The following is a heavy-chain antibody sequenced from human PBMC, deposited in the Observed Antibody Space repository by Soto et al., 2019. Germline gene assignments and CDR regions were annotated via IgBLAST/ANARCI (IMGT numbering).Heavy chain of an antibody. D-gene: IGHD5-12*01. CDR1: GGTFSSYT. J-gene: IGHJ4*02. CDR2: IIPILGIA. V-gene: IGHV1-69*08. Sequence: QVQLVQSGAEVQKPGSSVKVSCKASGGTFSSYTISWVRQAPGQGLEWMGRIIPILGIANYAQKFQGRVTITADKSTSTAYMELSSLRSEDTAVYYCARDSGYDSYYFDYWGQGTLVTVSS. CDR3: ARDSGYDSYYFDY.